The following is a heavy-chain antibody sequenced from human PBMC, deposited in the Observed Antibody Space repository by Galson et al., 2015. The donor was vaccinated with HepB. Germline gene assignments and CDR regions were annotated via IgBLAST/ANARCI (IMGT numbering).Heavy chain of an antibody. CDR2: IKRKSEGGTT. J-gene: IGHJ1*01. V-gene: IGHV3-15*01. CDR1: EFSMSDAW. CDR3: ATGGHFFGA. Sequence: SLRLSCAGSEFSMSDAWMSWVRQAPGRGLEWIGRIKRKSEGGTTEYGAPLKGRVSISRDESQNTMYLLMNGLETEDTAIYHCATGGHFFGAWGPGTLVTVSS. D-gene: IGHD4/OR15-4a*01.